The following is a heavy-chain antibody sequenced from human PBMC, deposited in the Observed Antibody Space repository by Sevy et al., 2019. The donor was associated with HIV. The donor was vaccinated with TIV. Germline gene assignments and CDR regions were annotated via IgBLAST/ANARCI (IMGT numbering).Heavy chain of an antibody. CDR2: INPSGGST. CDR1: GYTFTSYY. Sequence: ASVKVSCKASGYTFTSYYMHWVRQAPGQGLEWMGIINPSGGSTSYEQKFQGRVTMTRDTSTSTVYMELSSLRSEDTAVYYCARESSVLRFLEWLSEAGYDYWGQGTLVTVSS. V-gene: IGHV1-46*01. D-gene: IGHD3-3*01. J-gene: IGHJ4*01. CDR3: ARESSVLRFLEWLSEAGYDY.